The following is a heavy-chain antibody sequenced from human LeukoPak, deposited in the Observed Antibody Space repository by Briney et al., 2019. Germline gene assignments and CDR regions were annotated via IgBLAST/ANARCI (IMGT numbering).Heavy chain of an antibody. CDR1: GGSISRYY. Sequence: SETLSLTCTVPGGSISRYYWSWIRQPAGKGLAWIGRIYTSGSTNYNPSLKSRVTMSVDTSKNQFSLKLSSVTAADTAVYYCARDHREYYDFWSSYYSGYNWFDPWGQGTLVTVSS. CDR2: IYTSGST. CDR3: ARDHREYYDFWSSYYSGYNWFDP. V-gene: IGHV4-4*07. D-gene: IGHD3-3*01. J-gene: IGHJ5*02.